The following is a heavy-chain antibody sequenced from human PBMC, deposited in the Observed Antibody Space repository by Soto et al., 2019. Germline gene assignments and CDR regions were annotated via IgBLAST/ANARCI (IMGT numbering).Heavy chain of an antibody. Sequence: GGSLRLSCAASGFTFSSYSMNWVRQAPGKGLEWVSSISSSSSYIYYADSVKGRFTISRDNAKNSLYLQMNSLRAEDTAVYYCAREGMGFGDYYYYMDVWGKGTTVTVSS. D-gene: IGHD3-10*01. CDR1: GFTFSSYS. J-gene: IGHJ6*03. CDR3: AREGMGFGDYYYYMDV. CDR2: ISSSSSYI. V-gene: IGHV3-21*01.